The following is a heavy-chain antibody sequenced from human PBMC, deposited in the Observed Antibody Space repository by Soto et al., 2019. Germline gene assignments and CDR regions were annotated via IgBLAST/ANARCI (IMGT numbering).Heavy chain of an antibody. CDR1: GFTFSSYG. CDR3: AKGGSGVLDY. V-gene: IGHV3-30*18. D-gene: IGHD3-10*01. CDR2: ISYDGSNK. Sequence: QVQLVESGGGVVQPGRSLRLSCAASGFTFSSYGMHWVRQAPGKGLEWVAVISYDGSNKYYADSVKGRFTISRDNSKNTLYLQMNSLRAEDTAVYYCAKGGSGVLDYWGQGTLVTVSS. J-gene: IGHJ4*02.